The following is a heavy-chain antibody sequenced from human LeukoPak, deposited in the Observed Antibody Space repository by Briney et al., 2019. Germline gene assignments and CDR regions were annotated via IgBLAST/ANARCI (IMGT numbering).Heavy chain of an antibody. CDR2: IYYSGST. V-gene: IGHV4-61*08. J-gene: IGHJ6*03. CDR1: GGSISSGGYS. CDR3: ARTTMVRGTYYMDV. Sequence: SETLSLTCAVSGGSISSGGYSWSWIRQPPGKGLEWIGYIYYSGSTNYNPSLKSRVTISVDTSKNQFSLKLSSVTAADTAVYYCARTTMVRGTYYMDVWGKGTTVTISS. D-gene: IGHD3-10*01.